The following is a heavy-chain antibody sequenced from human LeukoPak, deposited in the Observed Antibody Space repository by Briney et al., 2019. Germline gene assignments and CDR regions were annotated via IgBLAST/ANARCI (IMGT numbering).Heavy chain of an antibody. J-gene: IGHJ5*02. D-gene: IGHD1-1*01. V-gene: IGHV4-61*08. CDR3: ARETLEGKFDP. Sequence: SETLSLTCTVSGGSISSGGYYWTWIRQPPGKELEWIGYIYYSGSTKTNPSLKSRVTISVDTSKNQFSLKLSSVTAADTAVYFCARETLEGKFDPWGQGTLVTVSS. CDR2: IYYSGST. CDR1: GGSISSGGYY.